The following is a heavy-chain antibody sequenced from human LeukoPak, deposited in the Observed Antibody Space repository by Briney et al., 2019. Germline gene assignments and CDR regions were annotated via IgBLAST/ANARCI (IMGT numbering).Heavy chain of an antibody. CDR2: IKQDGSEK. CDR3: ARSITMIVVDPLFYMDV. CDR1: GFTFSSYW. Sequence: GGSLRLSCAASGFTFSSYWMSWVRQAPGKGLEWVANIKQDGSEKYYVDSVKGRFTISRDNAKNSLYLQMNSLRAEDTAAYYCARSITMIVVDPLFYMDVWGKGTTVTVSS. J-gene: IGHJ6*03. D-gene: IGHD3-22*01. V-gene: IGHV3-7*01.